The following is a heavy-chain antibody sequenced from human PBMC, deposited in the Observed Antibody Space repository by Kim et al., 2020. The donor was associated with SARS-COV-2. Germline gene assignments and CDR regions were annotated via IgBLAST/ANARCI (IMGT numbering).Heavy chain of an antibody. V-gene: IGHV1-8*01. CDR3: ARGINWGSGWYKGDYYYYGMDV. CDR1: GYTFTSYD. D-gene: IGHD6-19*01. Sequence: ASVKVSCKASGYTFTSYDINWVRQATGQGLEWMGWMNPNSGNTGYAQKFQGRVTMTRNTSISTAYMELSSLRSEDTAVYYCARGINWGSGWYKGDYYYYGMDVWGQGTTVTVSS. J-gene: IGHJ6*02. CDR2: MNPNSGNT.